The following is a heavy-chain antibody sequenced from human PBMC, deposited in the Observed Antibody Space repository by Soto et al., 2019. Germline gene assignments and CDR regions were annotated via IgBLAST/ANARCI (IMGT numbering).Heavy chain of an antibody. CDR1: GYTFTSYG. D-gene: IGHD1-1*01. Sequence: QVQLVQSGAEVKKPGASVKVSCKASGYTFTSYGISWVRQAPGQGLEWMGWISAYNGNTNYAQNLHGRVTMTTDTAPSTAYMELRSLRSADTAVYSCARELPPTAYWGQGTLVTVSS. J-gene: IGHJ4*02. CDR2: ISAYNGNT. CDR3: ARELPPTAY. V-gene: IGHV1-18*01.